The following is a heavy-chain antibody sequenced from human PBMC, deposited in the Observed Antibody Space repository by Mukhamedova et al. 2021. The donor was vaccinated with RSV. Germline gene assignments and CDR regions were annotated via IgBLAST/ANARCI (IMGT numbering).Heavy chain of an antibody. D-gene: IGHD3-10*01. J-gene: IGHJ4*02. CDR3: ASAFGELLGY. Sequence: MHWVRQAPGQGLEWMGIINPSGGSTSYAQKFQGRVTMTRDTSTSTVYMELSSLRSEDTAVYYCASAFGELLGYWGQGTLVTVSS. V-gene: IGHV1-46*01. CDR2: INPSGGST.